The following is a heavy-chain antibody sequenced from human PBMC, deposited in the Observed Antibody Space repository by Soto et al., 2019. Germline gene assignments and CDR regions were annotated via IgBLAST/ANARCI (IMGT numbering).Heavy chain of an antibody. CDR1: GFTFSSYS. Sequence: GGSLRLSCAASGFTFSSYSMNWVRQAPGKGLEWVSSISSSSSYIYYADSVKGRFTISRDNAKNSLYLQMNSLRAEDTAVYYCARGPYCSSTSCYQIYYYYYMDVWGKGTTVTVSS. CDR2: ISSSSSYI. CDR3: ARGPYCSSTSCYQIYYYYYMDV. V-gene: IGHV3-21*01. J-gene: IGHJ6*03. D-gene: IGHD2-2*01.